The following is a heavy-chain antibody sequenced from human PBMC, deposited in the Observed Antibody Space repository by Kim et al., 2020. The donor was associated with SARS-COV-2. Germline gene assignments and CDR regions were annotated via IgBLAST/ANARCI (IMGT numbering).Heavy chain of an antibody. V-gene: IGHV3-30*18. D-gene: IGHD5-18*01. CDR3: AKDGASGEYSYGYNYWYFDL. J-gene: IGHJ2*01. CDR1: GFTFSSYG. Sequence: GGSLRLSCAASGFTFSSYGMHWVRQAPGKGLEWVAVISYDGSNKYYADSVKGRFTISRDNSKNTLYLQMNSLRAEDTAVYYCAKDGASGEYSYGYNYWYFDLWGRGTLVTVSS. CDR2: ISYDGSNK.